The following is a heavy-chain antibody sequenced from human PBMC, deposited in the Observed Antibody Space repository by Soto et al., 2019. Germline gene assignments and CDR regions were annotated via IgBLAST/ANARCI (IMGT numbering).Heavy chain of an antibody. J-gene: IGHJ4*02. CDR3: ARERVQWLVPYYFDY. Sequence: GGSLRLSCAASGFTVSSNYMSWVRQAPGKGLEWVSVIYSGGSTYYADSVKGRFTISRDNSKNTLYLQMNSLRAEDTAVYYCARERVQWLVPYYFDYWGQGTLVTVPQ. V-gene: IGHV3-66*01. D-gene: IGHD6-19*01. CDR2: IYSGGST. CDR1: GFTVSSNY.